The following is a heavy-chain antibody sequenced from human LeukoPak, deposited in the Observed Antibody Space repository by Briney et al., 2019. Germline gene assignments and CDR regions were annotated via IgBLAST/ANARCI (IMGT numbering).Heavy chain of an antibody. CDR3: ATDHAPHYEILTGRLTYYYYYLDV. CDR1: GSSINSNTYY. V-gene: IGHV4-39*06. J-gene: IGHJ6*03. Sequence: SETLSLTCTVSGSSINSNTYYWGWVRQPPGKGLEWIGSIYYGGTTHYNPSLKSRVTISVATSKNQFTLKLSSVTAADTAVYYCATDHAPHYEILTGRLTYYYYYLDVWGKGTTVTVSS. D-gene: IGHD3-9*01. CDR2: IYYGGTT.